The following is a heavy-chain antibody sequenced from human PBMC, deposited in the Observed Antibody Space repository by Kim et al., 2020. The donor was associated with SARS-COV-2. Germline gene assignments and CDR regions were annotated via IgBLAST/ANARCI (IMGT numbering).Heavy chain of an antibody. J-gene: IGHJ4*03. CDR3: AKDRVAGPISRVLNY. V-gene: IGHV3-33*06. D-gene: IGHD6-19*01. Sequence: GGSLRLSCAASGFTFSSYGMHWVRQAPGKGLEWVAVIWYDGSNKYYADSVKGRFTISRDNSKNTLYLQMNSLRAEDTAVYYCAKDRVAGPISRVLNYWGHRTLVTVSS. CDR2: IWYDGSNK. CDR1: GFTFSSYG.